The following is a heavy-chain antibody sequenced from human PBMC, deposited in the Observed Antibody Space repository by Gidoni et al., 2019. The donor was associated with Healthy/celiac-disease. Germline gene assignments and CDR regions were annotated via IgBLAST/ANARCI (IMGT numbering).Heavy chain of an antibody. Sequence: VQLVQSGAELTKPGESLTISCQGSGYSFTIYWIGWVRQMPGKGLEWMGIIYPGDSDTRYSPSFQGQVTISADKSISTAYLQWSSLKASDTAMYYCARPAVAGMSVDNWFDPWGQGTLVTVSS. D-gene: IGHD6-19*01. V-gene: IGHV5-51*01. CDR2: IYPGDSDT. J-gene: IGHJ5*02. CDR3: ARPAVAGMSVDNWFDP. CDR1: GYSFTIYW.